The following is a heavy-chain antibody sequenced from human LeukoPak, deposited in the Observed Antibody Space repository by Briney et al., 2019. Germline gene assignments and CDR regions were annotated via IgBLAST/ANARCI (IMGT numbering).Heavy chain of an antibody. CDR2: INHSGST. J-gene: IGHJ3*02. D-gene: IGHD6-13*01. Sequence: SETLSLTCAVYGGSFSGYYWSWIRQPPGKGLEWIGEINHSGSTNYNPSLKSRVTISVDTSKNQFSLKLSSVTAADTAVYYCARESARLVGIAAAPDAFDIWGQGTMVTVSS. CDR3: ARESARLVGIAAAPDAFDI. V-gene: IGHV4-34*01. CDR1: GGSFSGYY.